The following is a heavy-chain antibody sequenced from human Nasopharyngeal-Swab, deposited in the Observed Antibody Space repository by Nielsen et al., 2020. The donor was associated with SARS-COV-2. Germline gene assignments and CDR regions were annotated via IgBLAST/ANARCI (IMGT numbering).Heavy chain of an antibody. Sequence: GGSLRLSCAASGFTFSYYYMSWIRQAPGKGLEWVSYISSSGSTIYYADSVKGRFTISRDNAKNSLYLQMNSLRAEDTAVYYCARDLKWEPTSRYYYYGMDVWGQGTTVTVSS. CDR3: ARDLKWEPTSRYYYYGMDV. J-gene: IGHJ6*02. D-gene: IGHD1-26*01. CDR1: GFTFSYYY. CDR2: ISSSGSTI. V-gene: IGHV3-11*04.